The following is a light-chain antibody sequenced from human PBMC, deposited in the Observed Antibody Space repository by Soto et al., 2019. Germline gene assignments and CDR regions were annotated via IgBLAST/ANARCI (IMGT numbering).Light chain of an antibody. Sequence: DIQMTQSPSSLSASLGDRVTITCRASKDISVYLAWYQQKPGKVPKLMIYSASTLQSGVPSRFSGSGSGTDFTLTISSLQPEDVATYYCQKFNTAPLTFGQGTRLEIK. J-gene: IGKJ5*01. V-gene: IGKV1-27*01. CDR2: SAS. CDR3: QKFNTAPLT. CDR1: KDISVY.